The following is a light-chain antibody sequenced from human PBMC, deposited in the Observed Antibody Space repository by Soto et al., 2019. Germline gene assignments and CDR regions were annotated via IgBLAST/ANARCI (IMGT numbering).Light chain of an antibody. J-gene: IGLJ3*02. V-gene: IGLV2-14*01. CDR1: SSDVGGYNY. CDR2: DVS. CDR3: NSYTTSINLV. Sequence: QSALTQPASVSGSPGQSITISCTGTSSDVGGYNYVSWYQQHPGKAPKLLIYDVSNRPSVVSNRFSGSKSGNTASLTISGLQAEDEGDYYCNSYTTSINLVCGGGTKLTVL.